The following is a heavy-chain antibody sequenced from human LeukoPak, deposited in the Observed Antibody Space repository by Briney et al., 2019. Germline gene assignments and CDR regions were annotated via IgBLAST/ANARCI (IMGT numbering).Heavy chain of an antibody. CDR1: GGSITSSNYY. J-gene: IGHJ6*02. CDR2: IYYSGTT. V-gene: IGHV4-39*01. Sequence: SETLSLTCTVSGGSITSSNYYWGWIRQPPGEGLEWVGSIYYSGTTYYNPSLKSRVTISVDTSKNQFSLKLSSVTAADTAVYYCARQNDFWSGYYDYYYGMDVWGQGTTVTVSS. CDR3: ARQNDFWSGYYDYYYGMDV. D-gene: IGHD3-3*01.